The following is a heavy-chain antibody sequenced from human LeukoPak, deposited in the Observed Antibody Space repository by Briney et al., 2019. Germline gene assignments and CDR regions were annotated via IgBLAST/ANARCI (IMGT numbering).Heavy chain of an antibody. D-gene: IGHD5-18*01. CDR3: ARVRDTAMGPYYYMDV. CDR2: IYTSGST. Sequence: SETLSLTCTVSGGSISSGSYYWSWIRQPAGKGLEWIGRIYTSGSTNYNPSLKSRVTISVDTSKNQFSLKLSSVTAADTAVYYCARVRDTAMGPYYYMDVWGKGATVTVSS. J-gene: IGHJ6*03. CDR1: GGSISSGSYY. V-gene: IGHV4-61*02.